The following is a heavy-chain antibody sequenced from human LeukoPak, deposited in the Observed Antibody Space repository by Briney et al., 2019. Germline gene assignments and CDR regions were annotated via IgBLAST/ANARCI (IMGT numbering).Heavy chain of an antibody. CDR2: IYYSGST. J-gene: IGHJ3*02. D-gene: IGHD3-9*01. V-gene: IGHV4-59*01. CDR1: GGSISSYY. CDR3: ARGGSILTGYYPHDAFDI. Sequence: SETLSLTCTVSGGSISSYYWSWIRQPPGKGLEWIGYIYYSGSTNYNPSLKSRVAISVDTSKNQFSLKLSSVTAADTAVYYCARGGSILTGYYPHDAFDIWGQGTMVTVSS.